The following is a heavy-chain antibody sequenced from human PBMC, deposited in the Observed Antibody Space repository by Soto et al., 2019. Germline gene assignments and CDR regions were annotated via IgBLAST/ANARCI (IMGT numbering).Heavy chain of an antibody. V-gene: IGHV6-1*01. Sequence: PSQTLSLTCAISGDSVSRNSAAWNWIRQSPSRGLEWLGRTYYRSKWFYDYAVSVKSRVAINPDTSKNQFSLHLNSVTPEDTAVYYCARDLGYCSGGSCHSNGMDVWRHGTTVTVSS. J-gene: IGHJ6*02. D-gene: IGHD2-15*01. CDR2: TYYRSKWFY. CDR1: GDSVSRNSAA. CDR3: ARDLGYCSGGSCHSNGMDV.